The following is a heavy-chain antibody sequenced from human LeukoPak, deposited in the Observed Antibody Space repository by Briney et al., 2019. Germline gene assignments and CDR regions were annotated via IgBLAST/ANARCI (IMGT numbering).Heavy chain of an antibody. V-gene: IGHV3-23*01. CDR3: AKDPSYYDSSGYSTQYFDY. Sequence: GGSLRPSCAASGFTFSSYAMSWVRQAPGKGLEWVSAISGSGGSTYYAGSVKGRFTISRDNSKNTLYLQMNSLRAEDTAVYYCAKDPSYYDSSGYSTQYFDYWGQGTLVTISS. CDR2: ISGSGGST. J-gene: IGHJ4*02. D-gene: IGHD3-22*01. CDR1: GFTFSSYA.